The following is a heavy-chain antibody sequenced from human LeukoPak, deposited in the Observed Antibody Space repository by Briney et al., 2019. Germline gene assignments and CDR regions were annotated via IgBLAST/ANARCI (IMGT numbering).Heavy chain of an antibody. J-gene: IGHJ5*02. CDR1: GYSFTSYW. V-gene: IGHV5-51*01. CDR2: IYPGDSRL. D-gene: IGHD6-13*01. CDR3: ACRDLTSTWSFP. Sequence: GESLKISCQGFGYSFTSYWIGWVRQMPGKGMEWMGVIYPGDSRLRYNPSFQGQVTISVDKSISTAYLQWVSLRASDSAMYYCACRDLTSTWSFPWGQGTLVTVSS.